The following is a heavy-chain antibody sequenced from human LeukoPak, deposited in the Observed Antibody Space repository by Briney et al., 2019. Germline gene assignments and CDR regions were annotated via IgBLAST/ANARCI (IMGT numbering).Heavy chain of an antibody. Sequence: ASVKVSCKASGYTLTGYYMHWVRQAPGQGLEWMGWINPNSGGTNYAQKFQGRVTMTRDTSISTAYMELSRLRSDDTAVYYCARDLTLRVVVPAYWGQGTLVTVSS. J-gene: IGHJ4*02. CDR3: ARDLTLRVVVPAY. D-gene: IGHD2-2*01. CDR1: GYTLTGYY. CDR2: INPNSGGT. V-gene: IGHV1-2*02.